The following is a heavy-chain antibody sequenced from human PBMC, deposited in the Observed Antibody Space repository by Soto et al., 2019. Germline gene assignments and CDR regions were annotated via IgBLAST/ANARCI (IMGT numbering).Heavy chain of an antibody. V-gene: IGHV4-31*03. D-gene: IGHD2-15*01. CDR1: GGSISSGGYF. CDR3: ARPPLVCRCGSCYYFDY. CDR2: INYRGST. J-gene: IGHJ4*02. Sequence: QVQLQESGPGLVKPSQTLSLTCTVSGGSISSGGYFWGWIRQHPGKGLEWIGYINYRGSTYYNPSRKSRVTIAVDASKNHFSLQLNSVTAAETAVYYCARPPLVCRCGSCYYFDYWGQGTLVTLSS.